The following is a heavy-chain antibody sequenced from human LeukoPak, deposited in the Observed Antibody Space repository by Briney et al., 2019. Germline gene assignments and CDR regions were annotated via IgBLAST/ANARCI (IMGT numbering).Heavy chain of an antibody. CDR3: ASAEYYYDRSGSLAFDY. D-gene: IGHD3-22*01. CDR2: IIPIFGTA. Sequence: SVKVSCKASGGTFSSYAISWVRQAPGQGLEWMGGIIPIFGTANYAQKFQGRVTITADESTSTAYMELSSLRSEDTAVYYCASAEYYYDRSGSLAFDYWGQGTLVTVSS. V-gene: IGHV1-69*13. CDR1: GGTFSSYA. J-gene: IGHJ4*02.